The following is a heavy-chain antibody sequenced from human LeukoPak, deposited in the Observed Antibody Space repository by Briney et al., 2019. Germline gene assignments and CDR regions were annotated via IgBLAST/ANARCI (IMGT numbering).Heavy chain of an antibody. J-gene: IGHJ4*02. CDR1: GFTFSSYA. D-gene: IGHD6-19*01. CDR3: AKVIFQWLVSGAFLDY. CDR2: ISGSGGST. Sequence: SGGSLRLSCAASGFTFSSYAMSWVRQAPGKGLEWVSAISGSGGSTYYADSVKGRFTISRDNSKNTPYLQMNSLRAEDTAVYYCAKVIFQWLVSGAFLDYWGQGTLVTVSS. V-gene: IGHV3-23*01.